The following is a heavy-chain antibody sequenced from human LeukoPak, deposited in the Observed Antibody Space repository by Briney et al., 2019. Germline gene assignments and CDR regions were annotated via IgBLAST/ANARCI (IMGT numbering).Heavy chain of an antibody. CDR2: IKQDGSEK. V-gene: IGHV3-7*01. Sequence: GGSLRLSCAGSGFTISSYWMTWVRQAPGKGLEWVANIKQDGSEKYYVDSVKGRFTISRDNAKNSLYLQMNSLRAADTAVYYCARDHSGHDAFDIWGQGTMVTVSS. J-gene: IGHJ3*02. D-gene: IGHD6-19*01. CDR3: ARDHSGHDAFDI. CDR1: GFTISSYW.